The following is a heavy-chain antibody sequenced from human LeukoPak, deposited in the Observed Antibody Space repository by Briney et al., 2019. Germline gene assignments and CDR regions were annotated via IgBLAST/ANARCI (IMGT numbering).Heavy chain of an antibody. CDR3: ATSKYRYSRFDP. CDR2: MNPNSGNT. J-gene: IGHJ5*02. V-gene: IGHV1-8*03. D-gene: IGHD6-13*01. Sequence: ASVTVSCKASGYTFTSYDINWVRQATGQGLEWMGWMNPNSGNTGYAQKFQGRVTITRNTSISTAYMELSSLRSEDTAVYYCATSKYRYSRFDPWGQGTLVTVSS. CDR1: GYTFTSYD.